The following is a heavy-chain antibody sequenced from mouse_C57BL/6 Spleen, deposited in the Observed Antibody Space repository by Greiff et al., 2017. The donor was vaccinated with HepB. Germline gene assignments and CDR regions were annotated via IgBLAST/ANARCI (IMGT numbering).Heavy chain of an antibody. V-gene: IGHV7-3*01. CDR1: FTFTDYY. Sequence: EVQRVESGGGLVQPGGFTFTDYYMSWVRQPPGKALEWLGFIRNKANGYTTEYSASVKGRFTISRDNSQSILYLQMNALRAEDSATYYCARPIYDGYYVDAMDYWGQGTSVTVSS. J-gene: IGHJ4*01. CDR2: IRNKANGYTT. D-gene: IGHD2-3*01. CDR3: ARPIYDGYYVDAMDY.